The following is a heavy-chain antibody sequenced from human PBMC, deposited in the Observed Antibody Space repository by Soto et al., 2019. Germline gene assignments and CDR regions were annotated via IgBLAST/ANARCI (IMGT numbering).Heavy chain of an antibody. J-gene: IGHJ5*02. V-gene: IGHV4-59*08. CDR3: ARHSGCSSTSCYFFWFDP. CDR1: GGSISSYY. D-gene: IGHD2-2*01. CDR2: IYYSGST. Sequence: SETLSLTCTVSGGSISSYYWSWIRQPPGKGLEWIGYIYYSGSTNYNPSLKSRVTISVDTSKNQFSLKLSSVTAADTAVYYCARHSGCSSTSCYFFWFDPWGQGTLVTVSS.